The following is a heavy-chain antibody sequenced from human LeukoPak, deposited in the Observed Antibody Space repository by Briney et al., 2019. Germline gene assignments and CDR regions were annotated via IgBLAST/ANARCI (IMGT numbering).Heavy chain of an antibody. J-gene: IGHJ4*02. V-gene: IGHV3-48*01. CDR1: GFTFRDSD. CDR3: ARQTAAAPFGS. CDR2: ISLSSVTI. D-gene: IGHD6-13*01. Sequence: GGSLRLSCAVSGFTFRDSDMHWVRQVPGKDLEWLSYISLSSVTIFYADSVRGRFTISRDNAENSLFLQMNSLRVDDTAVYYCARQTAAAPFGSWGQRTHVTVSS.